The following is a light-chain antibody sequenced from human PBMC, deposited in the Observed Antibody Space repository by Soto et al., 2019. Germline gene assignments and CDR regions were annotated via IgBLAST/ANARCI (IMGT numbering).Light chain of an antibody. Sequence: EIGLKQSPSTLSLSPRERATLSCRASQSVSSYLAWYQQKVGQAPRLLIYGASTRATGIPARFSGSGSGTEFTLTISSLQSEDFAVYYCQQYNNWPPWTFGQGTKVDIK. J-gene: IGKJ1*01. V-gene: IGKV3-15*01. CDR1: QSVSSY. CDR2: GAS. CDR3: QQYNNWPPWT.